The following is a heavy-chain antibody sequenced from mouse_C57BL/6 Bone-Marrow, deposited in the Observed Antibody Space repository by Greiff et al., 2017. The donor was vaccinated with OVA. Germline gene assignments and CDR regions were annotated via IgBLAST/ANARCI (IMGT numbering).Heavy chain of an antibody. V-gene: IGHV1-81*01. Sequence: VQLQQSGAELARPGASVKLSCTASGYTFTSYGISWVKQRTGQGLEWIGEIYPKSGNTYYNEKFKGKATLTADKSSSTEYMELSSLTSEDSAVYFCAREDYYYAWFAYWGQGTLVTVSA. D-gene: IGHD1-1*01. CDR3: AREDYYYAWFAY. CDR1: GYTFTSYG. CDR2: IYPKSGNT. J-gene: IGHJ3*01.